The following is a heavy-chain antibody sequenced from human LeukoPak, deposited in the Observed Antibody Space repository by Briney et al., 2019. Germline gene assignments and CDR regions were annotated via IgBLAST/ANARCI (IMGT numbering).Heavy chain of an antibody. J-gene: IGHJ4*02. V-gene: IGHV3-7*01. CDR2: MKQDGREK. CDR1: GFTFSAYW. Sequence: GGSLRLSCAASGFTFSAYWMAWVRQAPGKGLEWVANMKQDGREKHYVDSVKGRFTISRDNARNSLYLQMNSLRAEDSAVYYCARDDVGAPDYWGQGTLVTVSS. CDR3: ARDDVGAPDY. D-gene: IGHD3-16*01.